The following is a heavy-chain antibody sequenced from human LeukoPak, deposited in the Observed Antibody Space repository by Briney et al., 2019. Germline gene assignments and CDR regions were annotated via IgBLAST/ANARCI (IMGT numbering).Heavy chain of an antibody. D-gene: IGHD2-8*01. J-gene: IGHJ6*03. V-gene: IGHV3-21*01. Sequence: GGSLRLSCAASGFTFSTYSMNWVRQAPGKGLEWVSSISSGSTYIYYADSVKGRFTISRDNAKNSLYLQMNSLRAEGTAVYYCAKDRCSNGVGCYYYYMDVWGKGTTVTVSS. CDR1: GFTFSTYS. CDR3: AKDRCSNGVGCYYYYMDV. CDR2: ISSGSTYI.